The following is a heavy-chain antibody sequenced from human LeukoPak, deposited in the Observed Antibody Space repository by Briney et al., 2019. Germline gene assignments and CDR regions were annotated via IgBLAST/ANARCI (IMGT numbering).Heavy chain of an antibody. D-gene: IGHD6-13*01. J-gene: IGHJ1*01. CDR1: GFTFGDYA. V-gene: IGHV3-49*04. Sequence: PGGSLRLSCTASGFTFGDYAMSWVRQAPGKGLEWVGFIRSKAYGRISGCSASVKGRFTISRDDYKSIAYLQMNIMKTENAAVYYCTTPPSSSWYPGDFQHWGQGTLVTVSS. CDR3: TTPPSSSWYPGDFQH. CDR2: IRSKAYGRIS.